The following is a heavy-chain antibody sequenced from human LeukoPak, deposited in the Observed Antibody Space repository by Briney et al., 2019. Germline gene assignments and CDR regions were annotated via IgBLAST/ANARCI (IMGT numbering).Heavy chain of an antibody. CDR2: IYYSGST. D-gene: IGHD4-11*01. Sequence: SETLSLTCTVSGGSISSYYWNWIRQPPGKGLEWIGYIYYSGSTNYNPSLRSRVTISVDTAKNQFSLKLSSVTAADTAVYYCARLPGDDYPPSCFDPWGQGTLVTVSS. CDR1: GGSISSYY. CDR3: ARLPGDDYPPSCFDP. J-gene: IGHJ5*02. V-gene: IGHV4-59*01.